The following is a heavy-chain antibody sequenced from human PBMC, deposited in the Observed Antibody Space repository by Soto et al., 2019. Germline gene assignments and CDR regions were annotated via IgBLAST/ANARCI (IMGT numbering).Heavy chain of an antibody. CDR3: ARYRADRGFDY. J-gene: IGHJ4*02. V-gene: IGHV1-69*18. CDR2: VLPVLGTT. CDR1: GDRFTSYG. D-gene: IGHD3-10*01. Sequence: QVQLEQSGAEVKKPGSSVTVSCKASGDRFTSYGISWVRQAPGQGLEWVGTVLPVLGTTNYAQKLRGRVIITADESTSTVYMELGSLRSDDTAIYYCARYRADRGFDYWGQGTLVTVSS.